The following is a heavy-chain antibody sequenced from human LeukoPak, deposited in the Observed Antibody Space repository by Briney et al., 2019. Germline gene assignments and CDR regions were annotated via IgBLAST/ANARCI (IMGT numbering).Heavy chain of an antibody. CDR1: GFTFSSHG. V-gene: IGHV3-30*02. J-gene: IGHJ4*02. Sequence: GGSLRLSCAASGFTFSSHGMHWVRQAPGKGLEWVAFIWYDGSKQYYADSVKGRFTISRDNSKNTLYLQMNSLRAEDTAVYYCAKDLALYYYDSSGPDYWGQGTLVTVSS. CDR2: IWYDGSKQ. CDR3: AKDLALYYYDSSGPDY. D-gene: IGHD3-22*01.